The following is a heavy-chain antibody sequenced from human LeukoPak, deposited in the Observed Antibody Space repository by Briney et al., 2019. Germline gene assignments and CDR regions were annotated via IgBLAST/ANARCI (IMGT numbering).Heavy chain of an antibody. CDR1: GFTFSAYG. V-gene: IGHV3-33*01. CDR2: IRPDGSDT. CDR3: ARNVEYCSNGRCYFDS. D-gene: IGHD2-8*01. Sequence: GGSLRLSCAASGFTFSAYGIHWVRQAPGKGLEWVALIRPDGSDTYYADSVKGRFTISRGNSRSTLYLQMNSLGAEDTAVYYCARNVEYCSNGRCYFDSWGQGTLVTVSS. J-gene: IGHJ4*02.